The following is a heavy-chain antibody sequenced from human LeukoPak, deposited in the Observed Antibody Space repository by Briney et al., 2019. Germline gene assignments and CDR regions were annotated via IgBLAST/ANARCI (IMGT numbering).Heavy chain of an antibody. CDR3: ARVSQNYYYLDV. CDR2: IYDSEST. J-gene: IGHJ6*03. V-gene: IGHV4-59*11. Sequence: SETLPLTCTVSGGSISSHYWSWFRQPPGKGLEGIGNIYDSESTHYKSSLKSRVTISVDTSKNQFSLRLSSVTAADTAVYYCARVSQNYYYLDVWGKGTTVTVSS. CDR1: GGSISSHY.